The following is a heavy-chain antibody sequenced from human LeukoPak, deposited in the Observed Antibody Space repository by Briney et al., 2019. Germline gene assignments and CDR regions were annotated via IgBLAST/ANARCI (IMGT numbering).Heavy chain of an antibody. D-gene: IGHD3-10*01. V-gene: IGHV3-23*01. Sequence: PGGSLRLSCAASGFTFSSYATSWVRQAPGRGLEWVSAISGSGGSTYYADSVKGRFTISRDNSKNTLYLQMNSLRAEDTAVYYCAKDKRGDGAFGISGQGTMVTVST. CDR2: ISGSGGST. J-gene: IGHJ3*02. CDR3: AKDKRGDGAFGI. CDR1: GFTFSSYA.